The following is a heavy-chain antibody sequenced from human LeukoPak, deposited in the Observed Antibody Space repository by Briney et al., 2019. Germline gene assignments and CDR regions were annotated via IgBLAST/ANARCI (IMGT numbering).Heavy chain of an antibody. Sequence: PSETLSLTCTVSGGSISNYHWSWLRQSPGTGLEWIGYIEYSGGTTYNSSLKSRVTISVDTSKSQFSLKLNSVTAADTAVYYCARVKYSSGSTSSWFDPWGQGTPVAVSS. D-gene: IGHD3-10*01. J-gene: IGHJ5*02. CDR2: IEYSGGT. V-gene: IGHV4-59*08. CDR3: ARVKYSSGSTSSWFDP. CDR1: GGSISNYH.